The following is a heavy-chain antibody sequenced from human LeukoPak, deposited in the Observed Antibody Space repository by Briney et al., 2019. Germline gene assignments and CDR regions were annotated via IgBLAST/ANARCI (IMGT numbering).Heavy chain of an antibody. CDR3: GGLGSVDAFDI. CDR2: IGTAGDT. D-gene: IGHD3-10*01. CDR1: GITFSSYD. V-gene: IGHV3-13*01. J-gene: IGHJ3*02. Sequence: GGSLRLSCAASGITFSSYDMHWVRQATGKGLERVSAIGTAGDTYYPGSVKGRFTISRENAKNSLYLQMNSLRAEDTAVYYCGGLGSVDAFDIWGQGTMVTVSS.